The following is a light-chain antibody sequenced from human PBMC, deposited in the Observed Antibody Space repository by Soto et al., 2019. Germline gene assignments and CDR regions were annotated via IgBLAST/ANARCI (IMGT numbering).Light chain of an antibody. CDR1: QSISSY. CDR2: AAS. CDR3: QQSYSTPDT. J-gene: IGKJ2*01. Sequence: DIHMTQSPSSLSASVGDRVTITCRASQSISSYLNWYQQKPGKAPKLLIYAASSLQSGVPSRFSGSGSGTDFTLTISSLQPEDFATYYCQQSYSTPDTFGQGTKLESK. V-gene: IGKV1-39*01.